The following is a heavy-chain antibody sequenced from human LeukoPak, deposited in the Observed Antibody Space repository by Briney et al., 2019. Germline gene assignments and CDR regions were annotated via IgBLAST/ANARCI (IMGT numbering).Heavy chain of an antibody. V-gene: IGHV4-59*01. J-gene: IGHJ5*02. CDR3: ARFLFQRFDP. CDR2: IDYSGGT. CDR1: DGSMSTYY. Sequence: SETPSLTCTVSDGSMSTYYWSWLRQTQGKGLEWIAYIDYSGGTNYNPSLKSRVTILVDTSKNQFSLKLNSVTAADTAVYYCARFLFQRFDPWGQGTLVTVSS.